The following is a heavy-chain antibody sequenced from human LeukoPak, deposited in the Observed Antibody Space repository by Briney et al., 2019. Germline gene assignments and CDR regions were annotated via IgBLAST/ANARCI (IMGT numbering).Heavy chain of an antibody. CDR3: AKVHSPNIVVVRLFDY. J-gene: IGHJ4*02. D-gene: IGHD2-2*01. Sequence: GGSLRLSCAASGFTFSSYGMHWVRQAPGKGLEWVAFIRYDGSNKYYADSVKGRFTISRDNSKNTLYLQMNSLRAEDTAVYYCAKVHSPNIVVVRLFDYWGQGTLVTVSS. V-gene: IGHV3-30*02. CDR1: GFTFSSYG. CDR2: IRYDGSNK.